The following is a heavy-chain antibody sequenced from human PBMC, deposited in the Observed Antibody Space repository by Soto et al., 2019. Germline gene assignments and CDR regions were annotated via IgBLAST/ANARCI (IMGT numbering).Heavy chain of an antibody. J-gene: IGHJ6*02. CDR1: GYTFADYY. CDR2: INPNTAFT. D-gene: IGHD1-1*01. V-gene: IGHV1-2*02. CDR3: ARDPVLNWNLFHYTMDV. Sequence: ASVKVSCKASGYTFADYYLHWVRQAPGQGLEWMGWINPNTAFTKYAQNFQGRVTMTSDTSISTAYMELSSLRSGDTAVYYCARDPVLNWNLFHYTMDVWGQGTTVTVSS.